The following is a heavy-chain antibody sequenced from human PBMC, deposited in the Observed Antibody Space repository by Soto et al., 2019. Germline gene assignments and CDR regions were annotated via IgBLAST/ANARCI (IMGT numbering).Heavy chain of an antibody. CDR1: GGSISSYY. J-gene: IGHJ2*01. CDR2: SYYSESN. CDR3: ARAGGADFVCGSCYRYWYCEL. Sequence: QVQLQESGPGLVKPSETLSLTCTVSGGSISSYYWSWIRKPPRKGRERRGYSYYSESNNYNPSLKSRVTISVATSKNHFYLKLTSVTAADTAVYYCARAGGADFVCGSCYRYWYCELWGRGTLVTVSS. D-gene: IGHD2-15*01. V-gene: IGHV4-59*01.